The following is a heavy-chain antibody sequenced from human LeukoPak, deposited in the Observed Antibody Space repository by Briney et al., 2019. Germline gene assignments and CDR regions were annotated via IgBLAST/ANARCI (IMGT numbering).Heavy chain of an antibody. CDR1: GGSISSGSYY. V-gene: IGHV4-61*02. CDR3: ARHTGGWYHY. CDR2: IYTSGST. D-gene: IGHD6-19*01. J-gene: IGHJ4*02. Sequence: SETLSLTCTVSGGSISSGSYYWSWIRQPAGKGLEWIGRIYTSGSTYYNPSLKSRVTISVDTSKNQFSLKLSSVTAADTAVYYCARHTGGWYHYWGQGTLVTVSS.